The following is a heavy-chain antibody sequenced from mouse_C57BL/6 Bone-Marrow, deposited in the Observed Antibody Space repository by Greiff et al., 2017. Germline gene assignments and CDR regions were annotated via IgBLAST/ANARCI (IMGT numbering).Heavy chain of an antibody. D-gene: IGHD1-1*01. V-gene: IGHV1-59*01. CDR2: IDPSDSYT. CDR1: GYTFTSYW. CDR3: ARRVVAPMDY. Sequence: VQLQQPGAELVRPGTSVKLSCKASGYTFTSYWMPWVKQRPGQGLEWIGVIDPSDSYTNYNQKFKGKATLTVDTSSSTAYMQLSSLTSEDSAVYYCARRVVAPMDYWGQGTSVTVSS. J-gene: IGHJ4*01.